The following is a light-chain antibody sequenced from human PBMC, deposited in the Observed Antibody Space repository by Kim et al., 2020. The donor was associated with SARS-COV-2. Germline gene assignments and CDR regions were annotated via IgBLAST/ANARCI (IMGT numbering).Light chain of an antibody. CDR3: NARDSSNNHV. Sequence: VALGQTVRITCQGDRLRNYYPSGFQQKPRQAPILVISGRNNRPSGFPSRFVGSSSGNTAYLTFIGAQAEDEADYYCNARDSSNNHVFGGGTQLTVL. CDR1: RLRNYY. CDR2: GRN. J-gene: IGLJ2*01. V-gene: IGLV3-19*01.